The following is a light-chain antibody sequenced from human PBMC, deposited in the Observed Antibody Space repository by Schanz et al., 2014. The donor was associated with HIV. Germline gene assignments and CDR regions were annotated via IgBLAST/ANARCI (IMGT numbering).Light chain of an antibody. CDR1: SSDVGGYNY. V-gene: IGLV2-14*03. CDR2: DVS. J-gene: IGLJ2*01. Sequence: QSALTQPASVSGSPGQSITISCTGTSSDVGGYNYVSWHQQHPGKAPKLMIYDVSNRPSGVSNRFSGSKSGNTASLTISGLQAEDEADYYCCSYAGSSTYVVFGGGTKLTVL. CDR3: CSYAGSSTYVV.